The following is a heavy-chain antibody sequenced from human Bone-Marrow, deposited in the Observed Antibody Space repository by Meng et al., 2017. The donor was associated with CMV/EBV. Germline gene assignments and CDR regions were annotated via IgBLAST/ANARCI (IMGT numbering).Heavy chain of an antibody. J-gene: IGHJ4*02. D-gene: IGHD1-20*01. Sequence: GESLKISCAASGFTFSSYWMSWVRQAPGKGLEWVANIKHDGSKKYYVDSVKGRFTISRDNAKNSLYLQMNSLRAEDTAVYYCARIKRITTEPPDYWGQGTLVTVSS. CDR3: ARIKRITTEPPDY. V-gene: IGHV3-7*01. CDR1: GFTFSSYW. CDR2: IKHDGSKK.